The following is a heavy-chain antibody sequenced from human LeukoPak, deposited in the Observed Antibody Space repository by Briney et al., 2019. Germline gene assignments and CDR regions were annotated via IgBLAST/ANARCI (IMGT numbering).Heavy chain of an antibody. CDR3: ARGRAAHVRRIQLWSAHYYYYGMDV. D-gene: IGHD5-18*01. J-gene: IGHJ6*02. Sequence: GGSLRLSCAASGFTFSRYWMTWVRQAPGKGLEWVANIKQDGSEKFYADSLKGRLIISRDNAKSSLYLQVNSLTVEDTAVYYCARGRAAHVRRIQLWSAHYYYYGMDVWGQGTTVTVSS. CDR1: GFTFSRYW. V-gene: IGHV3-7*01. CDR2: IKQDGSEK.